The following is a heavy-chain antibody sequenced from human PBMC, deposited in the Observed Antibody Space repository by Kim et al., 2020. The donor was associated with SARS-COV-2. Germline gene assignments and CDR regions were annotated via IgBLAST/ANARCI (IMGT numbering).Heavy chain of an antibody. Sequence: ADSVKGRFTISRDNSKNTLYLQMNSLRAEDTAVYYCAKDPRVVPAAIRYYWGQGTLVTVSS. CDR3: AKDPRVVPAAIRYY. J-gene: IGHJ4*02. V-gene: IGHV3-23*01. D-gene: IGHD2-2*02.